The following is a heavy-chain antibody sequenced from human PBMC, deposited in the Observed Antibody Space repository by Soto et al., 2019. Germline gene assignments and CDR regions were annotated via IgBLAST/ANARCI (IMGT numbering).Heavy chain of an antibody. CDR1: GASIRRRGYY. CDR2: VYYSGIT. D-gene: IGHD2-15*01. V-gene: IGHV4-31*03. Sequence: PSETLSLTCTVSGASIRRRGYYWSWIRHHPGEGLEWIGFVYYSGITDYNPSLKSRVSISADTSKNEFSLRLYSVTAADTAVYYCASSGGPEGDWFDPWGQGTQVTVSS. CDR3: ASSGGPEGDWFDP. J-gene: IGHJ5*02.